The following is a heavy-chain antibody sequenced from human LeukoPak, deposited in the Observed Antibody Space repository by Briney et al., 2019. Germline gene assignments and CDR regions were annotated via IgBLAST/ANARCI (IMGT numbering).Heavy chain of an antibody. V-gene: IGHV4-39*01. CDR2: IYYSGST. CDR3: ASRGYSGSYVFDY. D-gene: IGHD1-26*01. J-gene: IGHJ4*02. Sequence: SETLSLTCTVSGGSISSSNYYWGWIRQPPGKGLEWIGSIYYSGSTYYNPSLKSRVTISVDTSKNQFSLKLSSVTAADTAVYYCASRGYSGSYVFDYWGQGTLVTVSS. CDR1: GGSISSSNYY.